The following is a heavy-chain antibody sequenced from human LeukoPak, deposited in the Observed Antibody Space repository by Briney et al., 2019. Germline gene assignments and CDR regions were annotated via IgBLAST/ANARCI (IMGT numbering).Heavy chain of an antibody. D-gene: IGHD6-19*01. V-gene: IGHV1-2*04. CDR1: GYTFTSYG. Sequence: ASVKVSCKASGYTFTSYGISWVRQAPGQGLERMGWINPKSGGTNYAQKFQGWVTMTRDTSISTAYMELSRLRSDDTAVYYCARGSEYSSGPSGMDVWGQGTTVTVSS. J-gene: IGHJ6*02. CDR3: ARGSEYSSGPSGMDV. CDR2: INPKSGGT.